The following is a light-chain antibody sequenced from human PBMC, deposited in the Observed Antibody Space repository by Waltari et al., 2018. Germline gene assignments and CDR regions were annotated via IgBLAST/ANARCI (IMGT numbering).Light chain of an antibody. CDR3: QKYHEWPYT. V-gene: IGKV3-15*01. J-gene: IGKJ2*01. CDR1: QSVSNN. Sequence: ETVMIQSPATLSVSPGETVTLSSRASQSVSNNLAWYQQTPGQPPRLLIYAAFSRGNAFPGRCGGSGSGTDFALTITPVQSEDVGVYYCQKYHEWPYTFGQGTKLEI. CDR2: AAF.